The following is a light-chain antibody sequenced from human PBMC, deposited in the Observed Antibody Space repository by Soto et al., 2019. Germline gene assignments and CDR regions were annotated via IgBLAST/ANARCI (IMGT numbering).Light chain of an antibody. Sequence: EIVLTQSPGTLSLSPGERATLSCRASQSVTNTYLAWYQQKPGQAPRLLIYGASSRAIGIPDRFSGSVSGSDFILTINRLEPEDFAVYYCQQYGSSHTFGQGTRLENK. CDR2: GAS. CDR3: QQYGSSHT. V-gene: IGKV3-20*01. CDR1: QSVTNTY. J-gene: IGKJ5*01.